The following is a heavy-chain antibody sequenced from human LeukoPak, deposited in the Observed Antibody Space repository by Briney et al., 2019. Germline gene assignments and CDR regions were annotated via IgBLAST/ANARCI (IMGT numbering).Heavy chain of an antibody. D-gene: IGHD3-22*01. CDR3: ARDLTGPYDH. V-gene: IGHV3-74*01. J-gene: IGHJ4*02. CDR1: GFSVSGFW. CDR2: INVEGDYI. Sequence: PGGSLRLSCAASGFSVSGFWMHWVRHGPGKELVWVARINVEGDYIDYAESVRGRFTISRDSAKNTLYLQMNSVRAEDTAVYSCARDLTGPYDHWGQGTLVTVSS.